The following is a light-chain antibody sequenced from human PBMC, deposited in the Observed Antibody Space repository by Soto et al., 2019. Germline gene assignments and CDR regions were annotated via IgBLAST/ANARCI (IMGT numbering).Light chain of an antibody. CDR3: QQYETFSGT. Sequence: EIVLTQSPGTLSLSPGERATLSCRASQSIATYSLAWYQQKPGQAPRLLICGASSRATGIPDRFSGSGSGTDFTLTISSLQPDDFATYYCQQYETFSGTFGPGTKVDIK. J-gene: IGKJ1*01. V-gene: IGKV3-20*01. CDR1: QSIATYS. CDR2: GAS.